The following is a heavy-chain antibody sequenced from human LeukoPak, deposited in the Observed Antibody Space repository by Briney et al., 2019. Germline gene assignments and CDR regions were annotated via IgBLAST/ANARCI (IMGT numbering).Heavy chain of an antibody. Sequence: SETLSLTCIVSGGSISSTSYYWGWIRQPPGKGLEWIGSMYYSGSTDYNPSLKSRVTISGDTSKNQFSLKLRSVTAADTALYYCARHRAYCSGSKCYSVWFDPWGQGTLVTVSS. CDR1: GGSISSTSYY. V-gene: IGHV4-39*01. CDR2: MYYSGST. CDR3: ARHRAYCSGSKCYSVWFDP. D-gene: IGHD2-15*01. J-gene: IGHJ5*02.